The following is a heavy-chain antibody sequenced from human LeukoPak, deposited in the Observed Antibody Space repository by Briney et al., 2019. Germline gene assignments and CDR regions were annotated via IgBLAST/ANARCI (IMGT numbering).Heavy chain of an antibody. D-gene: IGHD3-10*01. Sequence: ASVKVSCKASGYTFTSYYMHWVRQATGQGLEWMGWMNPNSGNTGYAQKFQGRVTMTRNTSISTAYMELSSLRSEDTAVYYCARGRKRITMVRGVIGYNWFDPWGQGTLVTVSS. J-gene: IGHJ5*02. CDR1: GYTFTSYY. CDR3: ARGRKRITMVRGVIGYNWFDP. CDR2: MNPNSGNT. V-gene: IGHV1-8*02.